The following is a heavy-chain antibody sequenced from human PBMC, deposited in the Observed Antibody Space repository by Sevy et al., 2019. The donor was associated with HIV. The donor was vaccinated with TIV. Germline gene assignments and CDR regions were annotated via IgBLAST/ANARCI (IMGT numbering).Heavy chain of an antibody. CDR3: EAITTAGRDY. Sequence: GGSLRLSCAASGFIFSSYAMTWVRQAPGKGLEWVSTISGSGGYTYYAESVKGRFTISRDNSNNILYLQMNSLRAEDTAVYYCEAITTAGRDYWGQGTLVTVSS. CDR2: ISGSGGYT. J-gene: IGHJ4*02. CDR1: GFIFSSYA. V-gene: IGHV3-23*01. D-gene: IGHD6-13*01.